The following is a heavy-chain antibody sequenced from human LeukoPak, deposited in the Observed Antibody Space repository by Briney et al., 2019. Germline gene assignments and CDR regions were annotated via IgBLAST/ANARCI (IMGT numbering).Heavy chain of an antibody. V-gene: IGHV1-46*01. D-gene: IGHD6-13*01. Sequence: ASVKVSCKASGYTFTSYYMHWVRQAPGQGLEWMGIINPSGGSTSYAQKFQGRVTMTRDTSTSTVYMELSSLGSEDTAVYYCARDTHNQQPNPYYYYGMDVWGQGTTVTVSS. CDR1: GYTFTSYY. J-gene: IGHJ6*02. CDR3: ARDTHNQQPNPYYYYGMDV. CDR2: INPSGGST.